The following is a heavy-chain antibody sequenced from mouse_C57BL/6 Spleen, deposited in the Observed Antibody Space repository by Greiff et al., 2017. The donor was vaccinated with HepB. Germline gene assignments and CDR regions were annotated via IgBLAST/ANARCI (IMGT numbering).Heavy chain of an antibody. CDR2: ISSGSSTI. D-gene: IGHD1-1*01. CDR1: GFTFSDYG. Sequence: EVQLVESGGGLVKPGGSLKLSCAASGFTFSDYGMHWVRQAPEKGLEWVAYISSGSSTIYYADTVKGRFTISRDNAKNTLFLQMTSLRSEDTAMYYCAMGTTVVADYAMDYWGQGTSVTVSS. V-gene: IGHV5-17*01. CDR3: AMGTTVVADYAMDY. J-gene: IGHJ4*01.